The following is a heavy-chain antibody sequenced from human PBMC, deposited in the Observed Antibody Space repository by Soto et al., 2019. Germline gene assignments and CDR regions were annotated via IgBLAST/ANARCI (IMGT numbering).Heavy chain of an antibody. CDR1: GFTFSSYS. CDR3: AREKLYYDILTGYYRDLGGMDV. J-gene: IGHJ6*02. V-gene: IGHV3-48*02. Sequence: LRLSCAASGFTFSSYSMNWVRQAPGKGLEWVSYISSSSSTIYYADSVKGRFTISRDNAKNSLYLQMNSLRDEDTAVYYCAREKLYYDILTGYYRDLGGMDVWGQGTTVTVSS. D-gene: IGHD3-9*01. CDR2: ISSSSSTI.